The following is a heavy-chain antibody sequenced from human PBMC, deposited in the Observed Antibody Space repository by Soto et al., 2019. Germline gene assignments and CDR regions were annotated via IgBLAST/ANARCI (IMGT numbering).Heavy chain of an antibody. D-gene: IGHD3-3*01. Sequence: WVRQAPGKGLEWVSIISSSGDATYYLDSVKGRFTISRDNSRNTLNLQMNSLRAEDTAVYYCAKNGDFWSWGMDVWGLGTTVTVSS. V-gene: IGHV3-23*01. CDR3: AKNGDFWSWGMDV. CDR2: ISSSGDAT. J-gene: IGHJ6*02.